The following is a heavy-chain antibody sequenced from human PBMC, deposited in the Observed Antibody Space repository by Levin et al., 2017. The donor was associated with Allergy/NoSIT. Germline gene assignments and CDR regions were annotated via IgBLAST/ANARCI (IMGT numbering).Heavy chain of an antibody. J-gene: IGHJ4*02. CDR1: GFIFTNYY. V-gene: IGHV1-46*01. Sequence: ASVKVSCEASGFIFTNYYMYWVRQAPGQGLEWMGAINPSDGSTNYPQKFQGRVTMTRDTSTSNVYLSLNTLKSEDTAVYYCARERGVIAAAEKSFDYWGQGTLVTVSS. CDR3: ARERGVIAAAEKSFDY. D-gene: IGHD6-13*01. CDR2: INPSDGST.